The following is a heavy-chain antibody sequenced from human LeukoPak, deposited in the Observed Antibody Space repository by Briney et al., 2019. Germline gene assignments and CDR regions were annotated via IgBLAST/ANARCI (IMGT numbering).Heavy chain of an antibody. J-gene: IGHJ6*02. CDR2: ISDDSSFT. Sequence: PGGSLRLSCVASGLRFRSYAMNWVRQAPGKGLECISTISDDSSFTYYADSVKGRSAISRDDSKNTLYLQMNNLKVEDTAVYYCAREDCGGDCSAYYYYGMDVWGQGTTVTVSS. CDR1: GLRFRSYA. CDR3: AREDCGGDCSAYYYYGMDV. V-gene: IGHV3-23*01. D-gene: IGHD2-21*02.